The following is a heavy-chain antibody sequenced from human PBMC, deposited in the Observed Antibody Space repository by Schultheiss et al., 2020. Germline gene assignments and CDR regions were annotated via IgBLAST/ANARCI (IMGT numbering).Heavy chain of an antibody. CDR1: GYTFTSYG. CDR3: ARDDPGGVDV. Sequence: ASVTVSVKASGYTFTSYGISWVRQAPGQGLEWMGWISAYNGNTNYAQNLQGRVTMTTDTPTSTAYLELRSLRSDDTAVYYCARDDPGGVDVWGQGTTVTVSS. J-gene: IGHJ6*02. V-gene: IGHV1-18*01. D-gene: IGHD1-14*01. CDR2: ISAYNGNT.